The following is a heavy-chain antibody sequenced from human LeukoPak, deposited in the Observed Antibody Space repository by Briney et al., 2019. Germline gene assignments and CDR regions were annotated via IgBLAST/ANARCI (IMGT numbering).Heavy chain of an antibody. Sequence: QTGGSLRLSCAASGFTFSSYSMNWVRQAPGKGLEWVSYISSDSRTIYYADSVKGRFTISRDNAKNSLYLQMKSLRDEDTAVYYCARYGSGTSYITNYFDYWGQGTLVTVSS. J-gene: IGHJ4*02. V-gene: IGHV3-48*02. CDR3: ARYGSGTSYITNYFDY. CDR2: ISSDSRTI. D-gene: IGHD3-10*01. CDR1: GFTFSSYS.